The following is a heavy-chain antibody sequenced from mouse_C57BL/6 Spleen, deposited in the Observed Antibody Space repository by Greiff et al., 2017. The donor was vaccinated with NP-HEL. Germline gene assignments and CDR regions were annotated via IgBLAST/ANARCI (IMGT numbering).Heavy chain of an antibody. CDR2: IRSKSNNYAT. CDR1: GFSFNTYA. D-gene: IGHD1-2*01. V-gene: IGHV10-1*01. J-gene: IGHJ4*01. CDR3: VRQRSLLQYAMDY. Sequence: EVMLVESGGGLVQPKGSLKLSCAASGFSFNTYAMNWVRPAPGKGLEWVARIRSKSNNYATYYAVSVKDRFTISRENSESMLYLQMNYLKTEDTAMYYCVRQRSLLQYAMDYWGQGTSVTVSS.